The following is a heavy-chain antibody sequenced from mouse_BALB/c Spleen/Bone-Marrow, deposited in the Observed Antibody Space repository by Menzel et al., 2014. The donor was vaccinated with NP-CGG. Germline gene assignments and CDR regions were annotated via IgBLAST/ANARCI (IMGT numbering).Heavy chain of an antibody. CDR2: IWAGGST. J-gene: IGHJ4*01. Sequence: VQLQQSGPGLVAPSQSLSITCTVSGFSLTSYGVHWVRQPPGKGLEWLGVIWAGGSTNYNSALMSRLNISKDNSKNQVFLKMNSLRTDDTAMYYCAYGGHYVDAMDYWGQVASVTVSP. CDR1: GFSLTSYG. D-gene: IGHD2-3*01. V-gene: IGHV2-9*02. CDR3: AYGGHYVDAMDY.